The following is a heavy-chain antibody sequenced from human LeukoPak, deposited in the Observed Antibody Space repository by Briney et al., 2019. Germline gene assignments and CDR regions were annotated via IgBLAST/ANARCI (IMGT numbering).Heavy chain of an antibody. CDR1: GYSISSYY. CDR3: ARDSGSEFDP. CDR2: IYYSGGT. Sequence: SETLSLTCIVSGYSISSYYWSWIRQPPGKGLEWIGYIYYSGGTSYNPSLKSRVTISVETSKNQFSLKLSSVTAADTAVYYCARDSGSEFDPWGQGTLVTVSS. V-gene: IGHV4-59*12. J-gene: IGHJ5*02. D-gene: IGHD5-12*01.